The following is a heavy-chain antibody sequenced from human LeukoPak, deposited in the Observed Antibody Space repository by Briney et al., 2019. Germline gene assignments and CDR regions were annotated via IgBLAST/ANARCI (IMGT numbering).Heavy chain of an antibody. J-gene: IGHJ4*02. CDR2: SYYSGST. CDR1: GVSISSGGYY. CDR3: ASSSDSAIDY. D-gene: IGHD2-21*02. V-gene: IGHV4-31*03. Sequence: SETLSLTCTVSGVSISSGGYYWSWLRQHPEKGLEYIGYSYYSGSTYYNPSLKSRVTISEDASKNQFSLKLNSVTAADTAVYFCASSSDSAIDYWGQGTLVTVSS.